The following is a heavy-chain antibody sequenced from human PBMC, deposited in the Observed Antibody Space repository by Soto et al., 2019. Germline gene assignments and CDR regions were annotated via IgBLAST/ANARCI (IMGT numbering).Heavy chain of an antibody. CDR1: GGSIGTYY. CDR2: IYYSGST. D-gene: IGHD6-13*01. Sequence: QVQLQESGPGLVKPSETLSLTCTVSGGSIGTYYWSWIRQPPGKGLEWIGYIYYSGSTNYNPSLKSRVTIXXDXSXXQFSLKLTSVTAADTAVYYWARVRRYSSRPDAFDIWGQGTMVTVSS. CDR3: ARVRRYSSRPDAFDI. V-gene: IGHV4-59*01. J-gene: IGHJ3*02.